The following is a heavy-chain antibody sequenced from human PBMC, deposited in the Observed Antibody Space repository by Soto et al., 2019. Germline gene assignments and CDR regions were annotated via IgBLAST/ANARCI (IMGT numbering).Heavy chain of an antibody. Sequence: PGGSLRLSCAASGFTFSSYAMSWVRQAPGKGLEWVSVISGSDDSTYYADSVKGRFTISRDNSKNTLYLQMNSLRAVDTAVYYCARQWGFNAFDPWGQGTLVTVSS. CDR1: GFTFSSYA. D-gene: IGHD7-27*01. CDR3: ARQWGFNAFDP. V-gene: IGHV3-23*01. J-gene: IGHJ5*02. CDR2: ISGSDDST.